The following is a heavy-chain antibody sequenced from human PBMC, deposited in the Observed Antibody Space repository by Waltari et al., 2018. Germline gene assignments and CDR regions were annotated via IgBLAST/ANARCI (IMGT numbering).Heavy chain of an antibody. CDR3: ARLSPPMWVRGVKGGYYFDY. D-gene: IGHD3-10*01. CDR1: GDSVINSNYS. Sequence: QLQLLESGPGLVKPSETLSLTCTVSGDSVINSNYSWGWLRQPPGNGLEWIGNFYYSGGSVYKPSLKSRVIISVDTSKNQVSVRLTSVTAADTAVFYCARLSPPMWVRGVKGGYYFDYWGPGTLVTVSS. CDR2: FYYSGGS. J-gene: IGHJ4*02. V-gene: IGHV4-39*07.